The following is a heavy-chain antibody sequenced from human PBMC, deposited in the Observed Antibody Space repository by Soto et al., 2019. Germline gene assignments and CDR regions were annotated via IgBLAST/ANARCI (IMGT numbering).Heavy chain of an antibody. V-gene: IGHV4-34*01. CDR2: INHSGST. Sequence: SQTLSLTCAVYGGSFSGYYWSWIRQPPGKGLEWIGEINHSGSTNYNPSLKSRVTISVDTSKNQFSLKLSSVTAADTAVYYCARGGSHYYYYYMDVWGKGTTVTVSS. J-gene: IGHJ6*03. CDR1: GGSFSGYY. CDR3: ARGGSHYYYYYMDV.